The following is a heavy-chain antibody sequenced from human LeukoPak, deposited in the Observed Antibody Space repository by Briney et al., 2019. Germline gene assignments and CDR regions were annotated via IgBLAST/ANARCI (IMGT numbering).Heavy chain of an antibody. V-gene: IGHV1-69*13. CDR2: IIPIFGTA. Sequence: ASVKVSCKASGGTFSSYAISWVRQAPGQGLECMGGIIPIFGTANYAQKFQGRVTITADESTSTAYMELSSLRSEDTAVYYCARDRRCSSTSCYYASNNWFDPWGRGTLVTVSS. CDR1: GGTFSSYA. J-gene: IGHJ5*02. CDR3: ARDRRCSSTSCYYASNNWFDP. D-gene: IGHD2-2*01.